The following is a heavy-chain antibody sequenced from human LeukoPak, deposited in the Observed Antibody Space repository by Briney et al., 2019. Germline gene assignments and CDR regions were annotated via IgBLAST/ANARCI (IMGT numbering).Heavy chain of an antibody. CDR3: ARGGYSSSSDNWFDP. CDR1: GFTFSSYG. V-gene: IGHV3-33*08. D-gene: IGHD6-6*01. CDR2: IWYDGSNK. J-gene: IGHJ5*02. Sequence: GGSLRLSCAASGFTFSSYGMHWVRQAPGKGLEWVAVIWYDGSNKYYADSVKGRFTISRDNSKNTLYLQMNSLRAEDTAVYYCARGGYSSSSDNWFDPWGQGTLVTVSS.